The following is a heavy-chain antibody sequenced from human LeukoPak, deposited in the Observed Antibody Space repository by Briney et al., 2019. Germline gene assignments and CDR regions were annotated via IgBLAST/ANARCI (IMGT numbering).Heavy chain of an antibody. CDR3: ARRDYDFWSGSEGNWFDP. D-gene: IGHD3-3*01. J-gene: IGHJ5*02. V-gene: IGHV1-69*04. Sequence: ASVKVSCKASGYTFTSYDINWVRQATGQGLEWMGRIIPILGIANYAQKFQGRVTITADKSTSTAYMELSSLRSEDTAVYYCARRDYDFWSGSEGNWFDPWGQGTLVTVSS. CDR2: IIPILGIA. CDR1: GYTFTSYD.